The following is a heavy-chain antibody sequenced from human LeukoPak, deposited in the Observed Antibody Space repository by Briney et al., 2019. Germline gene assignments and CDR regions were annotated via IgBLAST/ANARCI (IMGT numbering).Heavy chain of an antibody. CDR1: GFTFSTYV. CDR3: ARVSTNDRRNAFDI. Sequence: GGSLRLSCAASGFTFSTYVMQWVRQAPGKGLEYVSAITGDGGYTYYANSVKGRFTISRDNSKKTLYLQMGSLRADDVAVYYCARVSTNDRRNAFDIWGQGTMVTVSS. D-gene: IGHD2-8*01. J-gene: IGHJ3*02. V-gene: IGHV3-64*01. CDR2: ITGDGGYT.